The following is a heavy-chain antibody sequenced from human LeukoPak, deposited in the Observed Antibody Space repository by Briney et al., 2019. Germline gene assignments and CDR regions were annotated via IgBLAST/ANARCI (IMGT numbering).Heavy chain of an antibody. CDR2: INPNSGGT. J-gene: IGHJ6*03. V-gene: IGHV1-2*02. D-gene: IGHD2-2*01. CDR1: GYTFTGYY. CDR3: ARVRIVVVPPSSYYYYYYMDV. Sequence: EASVKVSCKASGYTFTGYYMHWVRQAPGQGLEWMGWINPNSGGTNYAQKFQGRVTMTRDTSISTAYMELSRLRSDDTAVYYCARVRIVVVPPSSYYYYYYMDVWGKGTTVTVSS.